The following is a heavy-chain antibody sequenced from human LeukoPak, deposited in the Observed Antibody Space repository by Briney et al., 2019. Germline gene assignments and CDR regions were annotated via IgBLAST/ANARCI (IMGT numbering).Heavy chain of an antibody. J-gene: IGHJ3*02. Sequence: ASVKVSCKASGGTFSSYAISWVRQAPGQGLEWMGGIIPIFGTANYAQKFQGRVTITADESTSTAYMELSSLRSEDTAVYYCAREGWLLSQDAFDIWGQGTMVTVSS. D-gene: IGHD3-22*01. CDR3: AREGWLLSQDAFDI. CDR2: IIPIFGTA. V-gene: IGHV1-69*13. CDR1: GGTFSSYA.